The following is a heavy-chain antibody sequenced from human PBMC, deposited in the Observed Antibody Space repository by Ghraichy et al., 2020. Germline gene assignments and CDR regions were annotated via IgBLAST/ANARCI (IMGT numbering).Heavy chain of an antibody. J-gene: IGHJ6*02. D-gene: IGHD2-8*01. V-gene: IGHV3-30*18. CDR2: MSYDGSID. CDR1: GFTFRIYG. CDR3: AKGRSYCTDGGCYSSGALGV. Sequence: LSLTCAASGFTFRIYGMHWVRQAPGKGLEWVAAMSYDGSIDYFADSVRGRFSISRDNSKNTLYLQMNSLRAEDSALYYCAKGRSYCTDGGCYSSGALGVWDQGTTVSVSS.